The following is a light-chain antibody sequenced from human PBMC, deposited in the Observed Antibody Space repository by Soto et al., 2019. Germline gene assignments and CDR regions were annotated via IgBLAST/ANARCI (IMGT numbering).Light chain of an antibody. CDR2: DAS. CDR3: QQYNTYST. V-gene: IGKV1-5*01. CDR1: QSISRW. Sequence: DMQMTQSPSSLSACVGDRVTLTCQASQSISRWLAWYQQQPGKAPKLLIYDASSLETGVPSRFSGSGSGTEFTLTISSLQPDDFATYYCQQYNTYSTFGRGTKVDIK. J-gene: IGKJ1*01.